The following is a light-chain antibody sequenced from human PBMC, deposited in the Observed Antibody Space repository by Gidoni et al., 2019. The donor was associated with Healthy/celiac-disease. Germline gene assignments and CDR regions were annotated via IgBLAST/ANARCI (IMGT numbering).Light chain of an antibody. CDR3: QHSWA. J-gene: IGKJ1*01. CDR1: QSISSW. V-gene: IGKV1-5*03. Sequence: DIQLTQSPSTLSASVGDRVTITCRASQSISSWLAWYQQKPWTAPKLLIYKASRLESGGPSRFSGSGYGTEFTLTISSLQPDDFATYYCQHSWAFGQGTKVEIK. CDR2: KAS.